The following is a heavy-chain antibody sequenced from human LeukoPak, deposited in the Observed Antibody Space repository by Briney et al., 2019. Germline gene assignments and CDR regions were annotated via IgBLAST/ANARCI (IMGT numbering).Heavy chain of an antibody. CDR1: GFTFSTYT. V-gene: IGHV3-21*01. CDR2: ISSSSSYI. D-gene: IGHD4-17*01. Sequence: GGSLRLSCAASGFTFSTYTMNWVRLAPGKGLEWASSISSSSSYIFYADSVKGRFTISRDNAKNSLYLQMNSLRAEDTAVYYCARDYYGDYYFDYWGQGTLVTVSS. J-gene: IGHJ4*02. CDR3: ARDYYGDYYFDY.